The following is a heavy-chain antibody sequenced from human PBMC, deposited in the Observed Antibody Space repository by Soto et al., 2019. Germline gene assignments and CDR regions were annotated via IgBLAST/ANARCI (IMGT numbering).Heavy chain of an antibody. CDR2: IYSGGST. J-gene: IGHJ6*02. CDR1: GFTVSSNY. V-gene: IGHV3-53*01. CDR3: ARDHSSGYDSGYYYYGMDV. D-gene: IGHD5-12*01. Sequence: PGGSLRLSCAASGFTVSSNYMSWVRQAPGKGLEWVSVIYSGGSTYYADSVKGRFTISRDNSKNALYLQMNSLRAEDTAVYYCARDHSSGYDSGYYYYGMDVWGQGTTVTVSS.